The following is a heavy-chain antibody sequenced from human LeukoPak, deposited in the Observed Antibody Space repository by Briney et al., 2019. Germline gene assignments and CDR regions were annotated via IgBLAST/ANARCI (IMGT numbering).Heavy chain of an antibody. CDR2: ITSST. Sequence: GGSLRLSCEASGFTFSTYTISWVRQAPGKGLEWLSCITSSTYYADSVKGRFTISRDNAKNSLYLQMNSLRAEDTAVYYCARARYFGSGTYHDYWGQGTLVTVSS. CDR3: ARARYFGSGTYHDY. V-gene: IGHV3-48*01. D-gene: IGHD3-10*01. J-gene: IGHJ4*02. CDR1: GFTFSTYT.